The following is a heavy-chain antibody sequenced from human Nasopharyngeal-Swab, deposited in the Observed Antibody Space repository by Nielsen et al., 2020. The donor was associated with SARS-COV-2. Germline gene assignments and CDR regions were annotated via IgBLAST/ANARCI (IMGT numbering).Heavy chain of an antibody. CDR3: ARARGDLGY. Sequence: SLKISCAASGFTFDDYAMHWVRQAPGKGLEWVSGISWNSGSIGYADSVKGRFTISRDNAKNSLYLQMNSLRAEDTALYYCARARGDLGYWGQGTLVTVSS. V-gene: IGHV3-9*01. CDR2: ISWNSGSI. D-gene: IGHD5-12*01. CDR1: GFTFDDYA. J-gene: IGHJ4*02.